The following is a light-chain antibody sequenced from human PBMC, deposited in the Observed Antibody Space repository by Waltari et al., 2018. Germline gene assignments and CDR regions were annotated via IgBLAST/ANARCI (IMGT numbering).Light chain of an antibody. CDR3: CSYAGSSTVK. Sequence: QSALTQPASVSGSPGQSITISCTGTSSDVGSYKLVSWYQQHPGKAPCLLIYADSNRPSGSSTRFAGSKSGNTASLTISGLQAEDEAAYYCCSYAGSSTVKFGEGTYLTVL. CDR1: SSDVGSYKL. V-gene: IGLV2-23*01. CDR2: ADS. J-gene: IGLJ2*01.